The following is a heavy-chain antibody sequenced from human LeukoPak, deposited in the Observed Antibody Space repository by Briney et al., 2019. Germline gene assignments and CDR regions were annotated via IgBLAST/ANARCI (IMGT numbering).Heavy chain of an antibody. D-gene: IGHD4-11*01. CDR1: GFTFSSYA. V-gene: IGHV3-23*01. J-gene: IGHJ4*02. CDR2: INGDGGRT. Sequence: GGSLRLSCAASGFTFSSYAMSWVRQAPGKGLEWVSAINGDGGRTYYAGSVKGRFTISRDNSKNTLYLQMNSLRAEDTAVYYCAKEFQLQGVTQAFDYWGQGALVTVSS. CDR3: AKEFQLQGVTQAFDY.